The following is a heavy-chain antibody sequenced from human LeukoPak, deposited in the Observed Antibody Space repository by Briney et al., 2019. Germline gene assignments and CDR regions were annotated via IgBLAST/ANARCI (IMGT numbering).Heavy chain of an antibody. CDR1: GGSISSSSYY. V-gene: IGHV4-61*01. Sequence: PSETLSLTCTVSGGSISSSSYYWSWIRQPPGKGLEWIAYIDYSGSTRYNPSLKSRVTISVDTSKNQFSLRLSSVTAADTAVYYCARDRDGWFYFDFWGQGTLVTVSS. CDR2: IDYSGST. CDR3: ARDRDGWFYFDF. D-gene: IGHD2-15*01. J-gene: IGHJ4*02.